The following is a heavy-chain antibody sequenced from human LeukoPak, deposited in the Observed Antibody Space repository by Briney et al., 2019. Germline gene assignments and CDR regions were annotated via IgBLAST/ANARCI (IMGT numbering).Heavy chain of an antibody. D-gene: IGHD3-10*01. Sequence: GGSLRLSCAASGFTFSTYAMHWVRQAPGKGPEWVVAITSDGSKKYYADSVKGRITISRDNSKSSLYLQMNSLTPEDTAVYYYARTALRYYGSGSFSLDVFDIWGQGTMVTVSS. J-gene: IGHJ3*02. CDR2: ITSDGSKK. CDR1: GFTFSTYA. V-gene: IGHV3-30-3*01. CDR3: ARTALRYYGSGSFSLDVFDI.